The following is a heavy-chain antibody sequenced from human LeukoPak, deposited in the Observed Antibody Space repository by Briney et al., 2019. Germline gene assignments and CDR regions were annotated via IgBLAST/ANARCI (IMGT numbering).Heavy chain of an antibody. CDR2: IFSSGST. V-gene: IGHV4-59*08. Sequence: SETLSLTCTVSGGSITGYYWSWIRKPPGKGLEWVGYIFSSGSTNYNPSLKSRVTISLDPSKSQFSLKLISVTASDTAVYYCARLTKFLTTYYPTPWGQGTLVTVSS. CDR3: ARLTKFLTTYYPTP. D-gene: IGHD2/OR15-2a*01. J-gene: IGHJ5*02. CDR1: GGSITGYY.